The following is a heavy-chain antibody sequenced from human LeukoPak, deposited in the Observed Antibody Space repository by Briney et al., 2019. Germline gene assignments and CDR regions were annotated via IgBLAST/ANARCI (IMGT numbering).Heavy chain of an antibody. CDR2: TYYRSKWYD. Sequence: SQTPSLTCAISGDSVSSNSAAWNWIRQSPSRGLEWLGRTYYRSKWYDHYAVSVKGRVTVNPDTSKNQFSLQLSSVTPEDTAVYYCARGYGYGFDYWGQGTLVTVSS. J-gene: IGHJ4*02. V-gene: IGHV6-1*01. D-gene: IGHD5-18*01. CDR3: ARGYGYGFDY. CDR1: GDSVSSNSAA.